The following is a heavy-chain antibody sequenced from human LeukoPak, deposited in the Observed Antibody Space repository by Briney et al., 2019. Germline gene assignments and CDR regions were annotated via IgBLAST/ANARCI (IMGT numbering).Heavy chain of an antibody. V-gene: IGHV4-30-2*01. CDR2: IYHSGST. CDR3: ARRAVYYYDSSGHRGAFDI. CDR1: GGSISSGGYS. Sequence: PSQTLSLTCAVSGGSISSGGYSWSWIRQPPGKGLEWIGYIYHSGSTYYNPSLKSRVTISVDRSKNQFSLKLSSVTAADTAVYYCARRAVYYYDSSGHRGAFDIWGQGTMVTVSS. J-gene: IGHJ3*02. D-gene: IGHD3-22*01.